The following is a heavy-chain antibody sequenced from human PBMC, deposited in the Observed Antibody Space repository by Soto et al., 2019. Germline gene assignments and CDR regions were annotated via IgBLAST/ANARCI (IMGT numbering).Heavy chain of an antibody. J-gene: IGHJ3*02. V-gene: IGHV3-48*03. D-gene: IGHD2-15*01. CDR1: GFTCSSYE. CDR2: ISSSGSTI. Sequence: GGSLRLSCAASGFTCSSYEMNWVRQAPGKGLEWVSYISSSGSTIYYADSVKGRFTISRDNAKNSLYLQMNSLRAEDTAVYYCARVSGNDPIDAFDIWGQGTMVTVSS. CDR3: ARVSGNDPIDAFDI.